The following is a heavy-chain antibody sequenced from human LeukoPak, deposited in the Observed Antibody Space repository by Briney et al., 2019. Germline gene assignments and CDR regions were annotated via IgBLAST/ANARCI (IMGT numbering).Heavy chain of an antibody. D-gene: IGHD5-24*01. CDR2: MNPNSGNT. CDR3: ARGQRVEMATIQP. CDR1: GYTFTSYD. Sequence: ASLKVSCKASGYTFTSYDINWVRQATGQGLEWMGWMNPNSGNTGYAQKFQGRVTMTRNTSISTAYMELSSLRSEDTAVYYCARGQRVEMATIQPWGQGTLVTVSS. V-gene: IGHV1-8*01. J-gene: IGHJ5*02.